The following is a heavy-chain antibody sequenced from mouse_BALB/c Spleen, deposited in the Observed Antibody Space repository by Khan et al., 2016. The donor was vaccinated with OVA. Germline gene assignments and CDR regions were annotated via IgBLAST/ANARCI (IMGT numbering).Heavy chain of an antibody. CDR1: GFTFSTYA. J-gene: IGHJ3*01. V-gene: IGHV5-9-3*01. CDR2: ISSGGDYT. D-gene: IGHD2-1*01. Sequence: EVELVESGGGLVKPGGPLKLSCAASGFTFSTYAMSWVRQTPEKRLEWVATISSGGDYTYYLGSVKGRFTISRDNAKTLYLQMSSLRSEDTAMYYCARHNYVPFAYWGQGTLVTVSA. CDR3: ARHNYVPFAY.